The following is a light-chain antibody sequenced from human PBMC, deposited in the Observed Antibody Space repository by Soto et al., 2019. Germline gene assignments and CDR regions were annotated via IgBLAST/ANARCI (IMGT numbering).Light chain of an antibody. CDR2: DTS. CDR3: QQYGTSEII. J-gene: IGKJ5*01. CDR1: QSLSNSF. Sequence: IVLTQSPGTPSLSPGERATLSCRASQSLSNSFIAWYQQKPGQAPRLLIYDTSSRATGIPDRFSGSGSGTDFTLTISRLEPEDFSVFYCQQYGTSEIIFGQGTR. V-gene: IGKV3-20*01.